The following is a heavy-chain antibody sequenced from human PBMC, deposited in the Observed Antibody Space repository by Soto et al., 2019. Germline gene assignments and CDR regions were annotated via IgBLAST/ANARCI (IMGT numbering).Heavy chain of an antibody. CDR2: IYHSGST. J-gene: IGHJ4*02. CDR3: ARAGGLGAVAADY. V-gene: IGHV4-30-2*01. Sequence: QLQLQESGSGLVKPSQTLSLTCAVSGGSICGGGYSWSWIRQPPGKGLEWIGYIYHSGSTYYNPSLKSRVTISVDRSKNQFSLKLSSVTAADTAVYYCARAGGLGAVAADYWGQGTLVTVSS. D-gene: IGHD6-19*01. CDR1: GGSICGGGYS.